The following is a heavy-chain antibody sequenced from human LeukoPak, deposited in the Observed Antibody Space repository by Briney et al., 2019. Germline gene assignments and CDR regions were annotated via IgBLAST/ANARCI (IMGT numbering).Heavy chain of an antibody. CDR1: GFTFNSYA. V-gene: IGHV3-23*01. CDR3: AKARYYYDSSGYYGGYYFDY. Sequence: PGGSLRLSCAASGFTFNSYAMSWVRQAPGKGLEWVSALSGSGDSTYYADSVKGRFTISRDNSENTLYLQMNSLRAEDTAVYYCAKARYYYDSSGYYGGYYFDYWGQGTLVTVSS. J-gene: IGHJ4*02. D-gene: IGHD3-22*01. CDR2: LSGSGDST.